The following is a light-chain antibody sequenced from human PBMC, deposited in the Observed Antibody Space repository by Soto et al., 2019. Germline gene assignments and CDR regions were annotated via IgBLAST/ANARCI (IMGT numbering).Light chain of an antibody. Sequence: IHMAQAPSTLSGSVGDRVTIPCRASQSISSYLNWYQQKPGKAPKLLIYAASSLQSGVPSRFSGSGSGTDFTLTISSLQPEDFATYYCQQSYSTPRTFGQGTKVDIK. V-gene: IGKV1-39*01. CDR2: AAS. J-gene: IGKJ1*01. CDR1: QSISSY. CDR3: QQSYSTPRT.